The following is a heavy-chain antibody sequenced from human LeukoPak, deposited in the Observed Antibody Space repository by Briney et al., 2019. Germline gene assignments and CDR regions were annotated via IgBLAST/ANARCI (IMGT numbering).Heavy chain of an antibody. D-gene: IGHD2-15*01. CDR2: INHSGST. CDR1: GGSFSGYY. V-gene: IGHV4-34*01. CDR3: ARGVVVVAASCHFDY. Sequence: SETLSLTCAVYGGSFSGYYWSWIRQPPGKGLEWIGEINHSGSTNYNPSLKSRVTISVDTSKNQFSLKLSSVTAADTAVYYCARGVVVVAASCHFDYWGQGTLVTVPS. J-gene: IGHJ4*02.